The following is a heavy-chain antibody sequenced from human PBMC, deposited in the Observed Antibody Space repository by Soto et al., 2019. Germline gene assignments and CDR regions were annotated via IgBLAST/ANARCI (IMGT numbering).Heavy chain of an antibody. Sequence: QVQLVQSGAEVVKPGASVKVSCKASGYTFTTYGINWYRQAPGQGLEWMGWVSAYSGNTDYAQKVQGRVSMTRDTSTSTAYMELRTLTSDDTAVFYCARAGYSASVGDFWGQGTLVTVSS. CDR1: GYTFTTYG. CDR2: VSAYSGNT. CDR3: ARAGYSASVGDF. V-gene: IGHV1-18*01. J-gene: IGHJ4*02. D-gene: IGHD5-12*01.